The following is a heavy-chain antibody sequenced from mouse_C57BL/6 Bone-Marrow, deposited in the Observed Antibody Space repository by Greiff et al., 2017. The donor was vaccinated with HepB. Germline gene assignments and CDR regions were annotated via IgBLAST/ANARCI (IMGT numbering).Heavy chain of an antibody. D-gene: IGHD1-1*01. CDR1: GYTFTDYY. J-gene: IGHJ3*01. CDR3: ARMGTTVVATSPFAY. CDR2: INPYNGGT. V-gene: IGHV1-19*01. Sequence: VHVKQSGPVLVKPGASVKMSCKASGYTFTDYYMNWVKQSHGKSLEWIGVINPYNGGTSYNQKFKGKATLTVDKSSSTAYMELNSLTSEDSAVYYCARMGTTVVATSPFAYWGQGTLVTVSA.